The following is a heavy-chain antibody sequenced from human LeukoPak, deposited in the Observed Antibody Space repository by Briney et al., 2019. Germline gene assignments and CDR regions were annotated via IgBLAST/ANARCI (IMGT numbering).Heavy chain of an antibody. CDR3: ARLATPPFYSGSYAEDY. CDR2: IYYSGST. V-gene: IGHV4-39*01. J-gene: IGHJ4*02. D-gene: IGHD1-26*01. Sequence: SETLSLTCTVSGGSISSSSYYWGWIRQPPGKGLEWIVSIYYSGSTYYNTSPQSRVTISVDTSKNQFSLKLSSVTAADTAVYYCARLATPPFYSGSYAEDYWGQGTLVTVSS. CDR1: GGSISSSSYY.